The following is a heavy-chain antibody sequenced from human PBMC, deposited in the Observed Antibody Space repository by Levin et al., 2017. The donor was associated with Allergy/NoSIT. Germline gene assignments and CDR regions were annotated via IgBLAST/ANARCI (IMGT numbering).Heavy chain of an antibody. V-gene: IGHV3-66*02. D-gene: IGHD2-15*01. CDR1: EFTVSSNY. J-gene: IGHJ3*02. CDR2: IYSGGTT. Sequence: GGSLRLSCAASEFTVSSNYMIWVRQAPGKGLEWVSIIYSGGTTYYADSVKGRFTISRDYSKNTLYLQLNSLREEDTAVYYCASRVVVVAADAFDIWGQGTMVTVSS. CDR3: ASRVVVVAADAFDI.